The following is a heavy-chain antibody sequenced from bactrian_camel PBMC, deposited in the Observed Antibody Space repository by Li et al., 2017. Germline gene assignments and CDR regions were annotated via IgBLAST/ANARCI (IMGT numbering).Heavy chain of an antibody. CDR3: TADRGAYGGSCEDDNDLNY. V-gene: IGHV3S53*01. J-gene: IGHJ4*01. CDR1: EYIISSYC. D-gene: IGHD6*01. Sequence: HVQLVESGGGSVQAGGSLRLSCRTSEYIISSYCMGWLRQVPGKQPLERELIASISSDGTTTYTDSVKGRVTISQDYAKNTMYLQMNSLKPEDSGMFYCTADRGAYGGSCEDDNDLNYWGQGTQVTVS. CDR2: ISSDGTT.